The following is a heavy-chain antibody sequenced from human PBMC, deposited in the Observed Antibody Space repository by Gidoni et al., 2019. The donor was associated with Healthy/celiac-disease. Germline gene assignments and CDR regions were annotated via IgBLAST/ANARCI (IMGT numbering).Heavy chain of an antibody. CDR2: ISWNSGSI. V-gene: IGHV3-9*01. CDR3: AKDTLRLQFLTFGELDI. Sequence: EVQLVESGGGLVQPGSSLRLSCAASGFTFDDYAMHWVRQAPGKGLEWVSGISWNSGSIGYADSVKGRFTISRDNAKNSLYLQMNSLRAEDTALYYCAKDTLRLQFLTFGELDIWGQGTMVTVSS. D-gene: IGHD3-3*01. J-gene: IGHJ3*02. CDR1: GFTFDDYA.